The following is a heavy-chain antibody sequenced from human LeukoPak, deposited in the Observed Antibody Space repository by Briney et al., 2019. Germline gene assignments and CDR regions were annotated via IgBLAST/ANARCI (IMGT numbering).Heavy chain of an antibody. D-gene: IGHD3-10*01. J-gene: IGHJ4*02. CDR1: GFTFSNYE. V-gene: IGHV3-48*03. CDR2: ISSSGSTI. Sequence: PGGSLRLSCAASGFTFSNYEMHWVRQAPGKGLEWVSYISSSGSTIYYADSVKGRFTISRDNAKNSLYLQMNSLRAEDTAVYFCARGGVDYYGSGTYYLMYYFDYWGQGALVTVSS. CDR3: ARGGVDYYGSGTYYLMYYFDY.